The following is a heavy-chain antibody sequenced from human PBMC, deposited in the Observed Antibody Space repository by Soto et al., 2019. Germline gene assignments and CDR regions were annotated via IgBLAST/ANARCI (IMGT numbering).Heavy chain of an antibody. Sequence: QVQLQQSGPGLVKPSQTLSLTCAISGDSVSSNSAAWNWIRQSPSRGLVWLGRTYYRSKWYYGYAASVKSRIAINPDTSNNHYSLQLNAGTPEDSAVYSCARIHSNSSSDTDVWCQGTMVTVSS. CDR2: TYYRSKWYY. V-gene: IGHV6-1*01. CDR1: GDSVSSNSAA. D-gene: IGHD6-6*01. J-gene: IGHJ6*02. CDR3: ARIHSNSSSDTDV.